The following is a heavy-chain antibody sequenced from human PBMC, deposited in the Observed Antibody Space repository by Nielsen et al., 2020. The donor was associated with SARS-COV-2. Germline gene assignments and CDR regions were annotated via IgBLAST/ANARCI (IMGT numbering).Heavy chain of an antibody. V-gene: IGHV3-53*01. Sequence: GGSLRLSCAAPGFTVSRYNMNWVRQAPGKGLEWVSIIYSDGSTYYAGSVKGRRTITSENSKNTPYLQMNSLGAEDTAVYYCARGGGGMDVWGQGTTVTVSS. D-gene: IGHD3-16*01. CDR1: GFTVSRYN. J-gene: IGHJ6*02. CDR2: IYSDGST. CDR3: ARGGGGMDV.